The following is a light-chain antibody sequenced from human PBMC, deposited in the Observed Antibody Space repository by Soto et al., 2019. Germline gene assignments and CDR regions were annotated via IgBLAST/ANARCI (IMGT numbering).Light chain of an antibody. Sequence: IQMTQSQSSLSASVGDRFNLTCRASQSISSYLNWYQQKPGKAPKLLIYAASSLQSGVPSRVSGSGSGTDVTLTISNLQPEDCATYFGQQSYSTPLTFGGGTKVDIK. CDR1: QSISSY. J-gene: IGKJ4*01. CDR3: QQSYSTPLT. V-gene: IGKV1-39*01. CDR2: AAS.